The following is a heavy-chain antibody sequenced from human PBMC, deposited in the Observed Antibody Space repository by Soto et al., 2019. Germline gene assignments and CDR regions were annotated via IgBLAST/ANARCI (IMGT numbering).Heavy chain of an antibody. CDR1: GFTFDDYA. CDR3: VRDMGADYYYYGMDV. Sequence: EVQLVESGGGVVQPGRSLRLSCAASGFTFDDYAMHWVRQPPGTGLEWVADTSWNSERIGYADSVRGRFTISRDNAKNSLYLQMNSLRAEDTALYYCVRDMGADYYYYGMDVWGQGTSVTVSS. V-gene: IGHV3-9*01. CDR2: TSWNSERI. D-gene: IGHD3-16*01. J-gene: IGHJ6*02.